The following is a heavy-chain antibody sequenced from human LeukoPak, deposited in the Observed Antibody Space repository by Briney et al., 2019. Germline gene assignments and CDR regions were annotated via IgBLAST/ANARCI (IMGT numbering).Heavy chain of an antibody. CDR3: ARARVVPAAIIGYYYYMDV. CDR2: IYTSGST. D-gene: IGHD2-2*02. CDR1: GGSISNYY. V-gene: IGHV4-4*07. J-gene: IGHJ6*03. Sequence: SETLSLTCTVSGGSISNYYWSWIRQPAGKGLEWIGRIYTSGSTNYNPSLKSRVTISVDMSKNQFSLKLSSVTAADTAVYYCARARVVPAAIIGYYYYMDVWGKGTTVTISS.